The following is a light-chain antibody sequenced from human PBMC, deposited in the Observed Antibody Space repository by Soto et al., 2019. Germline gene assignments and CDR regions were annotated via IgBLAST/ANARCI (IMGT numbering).Light chain of an antibody. J-gene: IGLJ1*01. V-gene: IGLV1-40*01. CDR1: SSNIGSTYD. CDR2: GNT. CDR3: QSYDDSLSVHYV. Sequence: QAVVTQPPSVCGAPGQRGTISCTGSSSNIGSTYDVQWYQQLPGTAPKLLIHGNTNRPSGVPDRFSGSKSGTSASLAITGLQADDEADYYCQSYDDSLSVHYVFGTGTKVTVL.